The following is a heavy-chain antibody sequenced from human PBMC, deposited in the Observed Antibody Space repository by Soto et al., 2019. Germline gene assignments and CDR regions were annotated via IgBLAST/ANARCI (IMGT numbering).Heavy chain of an antibody. D-gene: IGHD4-4*01. J-gene: IGHJ6*02. CDR3: ARGPDYRYYYGMDV. Sequence: SETLSLTCTVSGGSISSYYWNWIRQPPGKGLEWIGYIYDSGSTNYNPSLESRVTISVDTSKNQFSLKLSSVTAADTAVYYCARGPDYRYYYGMDVWGQGTTVTVSS. CDR1: GGSISSYY. V-gene: IGHV4-59*01. CDR2: IYDSGST.